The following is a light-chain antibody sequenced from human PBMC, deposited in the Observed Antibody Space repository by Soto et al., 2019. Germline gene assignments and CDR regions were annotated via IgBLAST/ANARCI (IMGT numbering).Light chain of an antibody. J-gene: IGKJ3*01. CDR3: QQSYSTPQT. CDR1: QSISSY. Sequence: DIQMTQSPSSLSASVGDRVTLTCRASQSISSYLNWYQQKPGKAPKLLIYAASSLQSGVPSRFSGSGSETDFTLTITSLQPEDFATYYCQQSYSTPQTFGPGTKVDIK. V-gene: IGKV1-39*01. CDR2: AAS.